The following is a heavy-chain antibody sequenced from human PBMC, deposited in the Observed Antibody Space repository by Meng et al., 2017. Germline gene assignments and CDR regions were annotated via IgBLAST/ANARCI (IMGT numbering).Heavy chain of an antibody. CDR2: IYWYDDK. CDR3: AHRRGDSREGWFDP. CDR1: GFSLSTSGVG. V-gene: IGHV2-5*01. D-gene: IGHD2-21*02. Sequence: QTTLTESCPTPWKPTQTLPLTCTFSGFSLSTSGVGVGWIRQPPGKALEWLALIYWYDDKRYSPSLKSRLTITKDTSKNQVVLTMTNMDPVDTATYYCAHRRGDSREGWFDPWGQGTLVTVSS. J-gene: IGHJ5*02.